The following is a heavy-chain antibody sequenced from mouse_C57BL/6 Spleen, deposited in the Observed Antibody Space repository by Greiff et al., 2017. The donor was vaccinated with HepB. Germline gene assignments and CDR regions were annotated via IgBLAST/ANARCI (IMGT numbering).Heavy chain of an antibody. CDR3: ARIGYGSSSWFAY. Sequence: QVTLKESGPGILQSSQTLSLTCSFSGFSLSTSGMGVSWIRQPSGKGLEWLAHIYWDDDKRYNPSLKSRLTISKDTSRNQVFLKITSVDTADTATYYCARIGYGSSSWFAYWGQGTLVTVSA. V-gene: IGHV8-12*01. D-gene: IGHD1-1*01. CDR2: IYWDDDK. J-gene: IGHJ3*01. CDR1: GFSLSTSGMG.